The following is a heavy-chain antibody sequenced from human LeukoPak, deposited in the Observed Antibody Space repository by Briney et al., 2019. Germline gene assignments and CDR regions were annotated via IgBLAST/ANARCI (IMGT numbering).Heavy chain of an antibody. J-gene: IGHJ4*02. CDR2: INPNSGGT. V-gene: IGHV1-2*02. Sequence: ASVKVSCKASGYTFTGYYMHWVRQAPGQELEWMGWINPNSGGTSYAQKFQGRVTMTRDTSTSTVYMELSSLRSEDTAVYYCARETYYYGSGTTRGYFDYWGQGTLVTVSS. CDR3: ARETYYYGSGTTRGYFDY. D-gene: IGHD3-10*01. CDR1: GYTFTGYY.